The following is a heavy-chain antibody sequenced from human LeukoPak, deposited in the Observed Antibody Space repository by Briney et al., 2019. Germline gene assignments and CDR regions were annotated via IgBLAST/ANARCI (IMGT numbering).Heavy chain of an antibody. Sequence: PGGSLRLSCAASGFTFSSYAMSWVRQAPGKGLEWVSAISGSGGSTYYADSAKGRFTISRDDSKNTLYLQMNSLRAEDTAVYYCAKDHVLAPWTPFDYWGQGTLVTVSS. CDR2: ISGSGGST. CDR1: GFTFSSYA. D-gene: IGHD3-10*02. J-gene: IGHJ4*02. CDR3: AKDHVLAPWTPFDY. V-gene: IGHV3-23*01.